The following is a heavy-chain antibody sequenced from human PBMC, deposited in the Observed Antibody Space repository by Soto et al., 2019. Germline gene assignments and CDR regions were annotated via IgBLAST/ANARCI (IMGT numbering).Heavy chain of an antibody. D-gene: IGHD2-8*01. Sequence: SETLSLTCTVSGGSISSYYWSWIRQPPGKGLEWIGYIYYSGSTNYNPSLKSRVTISVDTSKNQFSLKLSSVTAADTAVYYCARAGNLWSYYFDYWGQGTLVTSPQ. CDR3: ARAGNLWSYYFDY. V-gene: IGHV4-59*01. J-gene: IGHJ4*02. CDR2: IYYSGST. CDR1: GGSISSYY.